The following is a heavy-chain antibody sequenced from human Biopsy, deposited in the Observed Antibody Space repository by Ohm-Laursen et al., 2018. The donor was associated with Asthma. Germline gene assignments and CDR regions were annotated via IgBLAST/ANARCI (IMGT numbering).Heavy chain of an antibody. Sequence: SETLSLTCSVYGGSISSFYWSWIRQSPEKGLEWMGYVYWTGSTNYNPSLKSRITMSVDTSKNRMFLELTSVTAADTAIYYCVRAVRNEQWLAPFDYWGQGNLVIVSS. D-gene: IGHD6-19*01. CDR1: GGSISSFY. J-gene: IGHJ4*02. CDR2: VYWTGST. CDR3: VRAVRNEQWLAPFDY. V-gene: IGHV4-59*01.